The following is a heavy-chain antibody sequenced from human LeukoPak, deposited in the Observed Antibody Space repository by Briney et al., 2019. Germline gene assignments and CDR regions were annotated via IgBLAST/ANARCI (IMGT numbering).Heavy chain of an antibody. D-gene: IGHD1-14*01. CDR2: INPSGGST. J-gene: IGHJ4*02. Sequence: ASVKVSCKASGYTFTGYYMHWVRQAPGQGLEWMGIINPSGGSTSYAQKFQGRVTMTRDTSTSTVYMELCSLRSEDTAVYYCARDPGDGPLHWGQGTLVTVSS. V-gene: IGHV1-46*01. CDR1: GYTFTGYY. CDR3: ARDPGDGPLH.